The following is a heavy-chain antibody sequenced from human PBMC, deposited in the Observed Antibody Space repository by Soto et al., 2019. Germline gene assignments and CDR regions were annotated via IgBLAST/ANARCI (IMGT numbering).Heavy chain of an antibody. D-gene: IGHD3-3*01. CDR2: MNPNSGNT. Sequence: QVQLVQSGAEVKKPGASVKVSCKASGYTFTSYDINWVRQATGQGLEWMGLMNPNSGNTGYAQKFQGRVTMTRNTSISTAYMELSSLRSEDTAVYYCARRNYDFWSGYYSDYYFDYWGKGTLVTVSS. J-gene: IGHJ4*02. CDR3: ARRNYDFWSGYYSDYYFDY. CDR1: GYTFTSYD. V-gene: IGHV1-8*01.